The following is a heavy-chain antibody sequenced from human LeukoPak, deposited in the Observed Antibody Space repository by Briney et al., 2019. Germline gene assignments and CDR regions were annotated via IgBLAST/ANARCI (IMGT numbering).Heavy chain of an antibody. Sequence: SETLSLTCAVYGGSFSGYYWSWIRQPPGKGLEWIGEINHSGSTNYNPSLKSRVTISVDTSKNQFSLKLSSVTAADTAVYYCARLQMARYNYYYYYMDVWGKGTTVTISS. J-gene: IGHJ6*03. CDR3: ARLQMARYNYYYYYMDV. CDR1: GGSFSGYY. V-gene: IGHV4-34*01. CDR2: INHSGST. D-gene: IGHD5-24*01.